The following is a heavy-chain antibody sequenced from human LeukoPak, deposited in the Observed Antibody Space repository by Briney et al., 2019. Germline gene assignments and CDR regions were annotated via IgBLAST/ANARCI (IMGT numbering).Heavy chain of an antibody. CDR1: GGSINSYV. D-gene: IGHD4/OR15-4a*01. Sequence: ASDTLSLTCTVSGGSINSYVWGWVRQPAGKGLEWIGRIYTTGTTHFNPSLRSRLTMSVDTSKNLFSLNLSSVTAADTAVYYCARQGYGASWYHLDYWGRGTLVTVSS. CDR3: ARQGYGASWYHLDY. J-gene: IGHJ4*02. V-gene: IGHV4-4*07. CDR2: IYTTGTT.